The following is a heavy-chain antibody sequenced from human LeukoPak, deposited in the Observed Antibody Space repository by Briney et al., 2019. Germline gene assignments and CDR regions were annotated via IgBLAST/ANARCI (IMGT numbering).Heavy chain of an antibody. D-gene: IGHD4-11*01. V-gene: IGHV1-24*01. CDR3: ATGQSRYSNYPFDP. CDR1: GYTLTELS. CDR2: FDPEDGET. J-gene: IGHJ5*02. Sequence: GASVKVSCKVSGYTLTELSMHWVRQAPGKGLEWMGGFDPEDGETIYAQKFQGRVTMTEDTSTDTAYMELSSLRSEDTAVYYCATGQSRYSNYPFDPWGQGTLVTVSS.